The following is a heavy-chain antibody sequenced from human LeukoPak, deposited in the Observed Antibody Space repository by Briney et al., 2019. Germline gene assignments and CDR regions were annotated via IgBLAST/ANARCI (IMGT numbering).Heavy chain of an antibody. CDR3: AKDRCSNGIGCYYYYMEV. CDR1: GFTFSSYG. D-gene: IGHD2-8*01. Sequence: GGSLRLSCAASGFTFSSYGMHWVRQAPGKGLEWVAYIQYDGSNEQYAHSVKGRFRISRDSSKNILYLQMNSLRTEDTAVYYCAKDRCSNGIGCYYYYMEVWGKGTTVTISS. J-gene: IGHJ6*03. CDR2: IQYDGSNE. V-gene: IGHV3-30*02.